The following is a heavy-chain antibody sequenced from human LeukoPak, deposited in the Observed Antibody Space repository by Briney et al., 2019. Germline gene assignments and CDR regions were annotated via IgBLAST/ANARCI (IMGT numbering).Heavy chain of an antibody. CDR1: GGTFSSYA. D-gene: IGHD2-2*02. CDR3: ASSRGYCSSTSCSTTKNYYYYYYMDV. Sequence: AASVKVSCKASGGTFSSYAISWVRQAPGQGLEWMGGIIPIFGTANYAQKFQGRVTITTDESTSTAYMELSSLRSEDTAVYYCASSRGYCSSTSCSTTKNYYYYYYMDVWGKGTTVTVSS. CDR2: IIPIFGTA. J-gene: IGHJ6*03. V-gene: IGHV1-69*05.